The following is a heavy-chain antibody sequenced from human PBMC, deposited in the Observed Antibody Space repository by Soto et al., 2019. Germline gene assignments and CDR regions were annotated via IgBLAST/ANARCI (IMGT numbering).Heavy chain of an antibody. J-gene: IGHJ4*02. V-gene: IGHV4-31*03. Sequence: SETLSLTCTVSGGSISSGGYYWSWIRQHPGKGLEWIGYIYYSGSTYYNPSLKSRVTISVDTSKNQFSLKLSSVTAADTAVYYCARGTNGYPVGIDYWGQGTLVPVS. CDR1: GGSISSGGYY. D-gene: IGHD3-22*01. CDR2: IYYSGST. CDR3: ARGTNGYPVGIDY.